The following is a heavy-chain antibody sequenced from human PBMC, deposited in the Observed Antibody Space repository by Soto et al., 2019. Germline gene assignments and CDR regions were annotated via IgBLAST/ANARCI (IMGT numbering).Heavy chain of an antibody. CDR3: ARGEYNGGWGAY. Sequence: EVQLVESGGGLVQPGGSLRLSCAASGFSFSTYWMHWVRQVPGKGLVWVSRIDSDGSATNYADSVKGRFTISRDNAKSTLYLQMNSLRVEDTAVYYCARGEYNGGWGAYWGQGTQVTVSS. D-gene: IGHD2-8*01. CDR2: IDSDGSAT. J-gene: IGHJ4*02. CDR1: GFSFSTYW. V-gene: IGHV3-74*01.